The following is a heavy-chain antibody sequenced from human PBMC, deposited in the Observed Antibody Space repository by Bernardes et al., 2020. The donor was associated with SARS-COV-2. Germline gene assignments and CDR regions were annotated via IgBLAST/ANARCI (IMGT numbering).Heavy chain of an antibody. CDR2: ISSSGSTI. Sequence: GGSLRLSCAASGFTFSDYYMSWIRQAPGKGLEWVSYISSSGSTIYYADSVKGRFTISRDNAKNSLYLQMNSLRAEDTAVYYCARDQNGDPLDAFDIWGQGTMVTVSS. CDR3: ARDQNGDPLDAFDI. V-gene: IGHV3-11*01. D-gene: IGHD4-17*01. CDR1: GFTFSDYY. J-gene: IGHJ3*02.